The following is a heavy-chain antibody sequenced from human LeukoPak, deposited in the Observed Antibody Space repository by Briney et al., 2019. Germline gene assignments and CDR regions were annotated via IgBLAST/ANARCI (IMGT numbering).Heavy chain of an antibody. CDR1: GYTFIDYF. CDR3: ARADGTDDYGDYVGGGDYYYYDMGV. Sequence: GASVKVSCMASGYTFIDYFMHWVRQAPGQGLEWMGWISPKTGDTTYAQKFQGRLSMTRDTSISTAYMDLSSLTSADTAIYYCARADGTDDYGDYVGGGDYYYYDMGVWGQGTTVTVSS. J-gene: IGHJ6*02. CDR2: ISPKTGDT. D-gene: IGHD4-17*01. V-gene: IGHV1-2*02.